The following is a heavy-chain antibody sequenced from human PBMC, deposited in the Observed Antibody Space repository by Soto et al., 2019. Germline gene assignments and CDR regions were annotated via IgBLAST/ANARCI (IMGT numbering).Heavy chain of an antibody. D-gene: IGHD3-16*01. J-gene: IGHJ6*03. V-gene: IGHV3-11*01. CDR2: ISNTAITD. Sequence: QVQLVESGGDLVKPGGSLRLSCVASGFSFSDYSMTWMRQAPGGGLDFVAFISNTAITDYYADSVKGRFTISRDNARNSVYLQMDSLRAEDAAVYYCARDLQQMLSHKHYYYDLDVWGTGTTVTVSS. CDR3: ARDLQQMLSHKHYYYDLDV. CDR1: GFSFSDYS.